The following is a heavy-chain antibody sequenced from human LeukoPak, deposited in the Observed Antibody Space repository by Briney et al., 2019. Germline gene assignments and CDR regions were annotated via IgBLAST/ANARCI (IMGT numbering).Heavy chain of an antibody. V-gene: IGHV4-4*02. CDR3: ASNPPRLAQAGSYFDD. CDR2: IYHSGST. D-gene: IGHD6-13*01. CDR1: GGSISSSNW. J-gene: IGHJ4*01. Sequence: PSETLSLTCAVSGGSISSSNWWSWVRQPPGKGLEWIGEIYHSGSTNYNPSLKSRVTISVDKSKNQFSLKLSSVTAADTAVYYCASNPPRLAQAGSYFDDWGHLTLVTLCS.